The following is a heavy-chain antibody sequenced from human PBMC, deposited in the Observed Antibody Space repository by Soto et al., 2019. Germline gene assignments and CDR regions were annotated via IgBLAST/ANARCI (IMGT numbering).Heavy chain of an antibody. CDR3: ARGKGRGYSYGWSYYYYGMDV. J-gene: IGHJ6*02. CDR1: GGSFSGYY. V-gene: IGHV4-34*01. CDR2: INHSGST. Sequence: PETLSLTCDVYGGSFSGYYWSSIRQPPGKGQEWIGEINHSGSTNYNPSLKSRVTISVDTSKNQFSLKLSSVTAADTAVYYCARGKGRGYSYGWSYYYYGMDVWGRGTTVTVSS. D-gene: IGHD5-18*01.